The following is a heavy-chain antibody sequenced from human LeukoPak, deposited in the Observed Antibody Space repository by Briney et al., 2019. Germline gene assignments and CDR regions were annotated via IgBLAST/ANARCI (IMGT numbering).Heavy chain of an antibody. CDR3: ARGGSSDMATTSYFDY. Sequence: GGSLRLSCAASGFTFSDYYMSWIRQAPGKGLEWVLYISNSGSTIYYADSVKGRFTISRDNAKNSLYLQMNSLRAEDTAVYYCARGGSSDMATTSYFDYWGQGSLVTVSS. J-gene: IGHJ4*02. D-gene: IGHD5-24*01. CDR1: GFTFSDYY. V-gene: IGHV3-11*01. CDR2: ISNSGSTI.